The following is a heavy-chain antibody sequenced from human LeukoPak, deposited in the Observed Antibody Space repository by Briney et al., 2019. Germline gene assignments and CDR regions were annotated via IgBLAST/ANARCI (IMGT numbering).Heavy chain of an antibody. CDR1: GFTFSDYY. CDR3: ARVSSGEQWLAFDY. Sequence: PGGSLRLSCAASGFTFSDYYIYWIRQAPGMGLESVSYISSSGSAIYYADSVKGRFTISRDNDKNTLYLRMDSLRAEDTAVYYCARVSSGEQWLAFDYWGQGTLVTVFS. D-gene: IGHD6-19*01. CDR2: ISSSGSAI. J-gene: IGHJ4*02. V-gene: IGHV3-11*04.